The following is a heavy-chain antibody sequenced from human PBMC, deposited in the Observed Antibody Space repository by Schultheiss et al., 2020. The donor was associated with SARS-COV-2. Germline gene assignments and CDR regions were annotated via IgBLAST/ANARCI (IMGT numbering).Heavy chain of an antibody. CDR1: GFTFSSYG. CDR3: ARDIGWDIVVVPADAFDI. CDR2: ISYDGRNK. J-gene: IGHJ3*02. D-gene: IGHD2-2*01. V-gene: IGHV3-30*03. Sequence: GGSLRLSCAASGFTFSSYGVHWVRQAPGKGLEWVAIISYDGRNKYYADSVKGRFTISRDNAKNSLYLQMNSLRAEDTAVYYCARDIGWDIVVVPADAFDIWGQGTMVTVSS.